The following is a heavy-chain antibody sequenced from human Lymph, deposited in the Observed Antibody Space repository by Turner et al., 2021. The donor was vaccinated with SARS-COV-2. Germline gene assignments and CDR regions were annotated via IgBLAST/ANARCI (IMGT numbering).Heavy chain of an antibody. CDR1: GFSFSRYS. V-gene: IGHV3-21*01. Sequence: EVQLVESGGGLVKPGGSLRLSCAASGFSFSRYSMNWVRQAQGKGLEWVSSISSSSSYIYYADSVKGRFTISRDSAKNSLYLKMNSLRAEDTAVYYCARERYDSSGSESYYFDYWGQGTLVTVSS. D-gene: IGHD3-22*01. J-gene: IGHJ4*02. CDR3: ARERYDSSGSESYYFDY. CDR2: ISSSSSYI.